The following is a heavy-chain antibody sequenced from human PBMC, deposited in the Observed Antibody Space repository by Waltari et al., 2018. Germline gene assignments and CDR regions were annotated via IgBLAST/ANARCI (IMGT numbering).Heavy chain of an antibody. J-gene: IGHJ3*02. V-gene: IGHV4-34*01. Sequence: QVQLQQWGAGLLKPSETLSLTCAVYGGSFSGYYWSWIRQPPGKGLEWIGEIDHRGSTNYNPSLKSRVTISVNPSKNQFSLKLSSVTAADTAVYYCAGNHGSSTSRYAVDIWGQGTMVTVSS. CDR3: AGNHGSSTSRYAVDI. D-gene: IGHD2-2*01. CDR2: IDHRGST. CDR1: GGSFSGYY.